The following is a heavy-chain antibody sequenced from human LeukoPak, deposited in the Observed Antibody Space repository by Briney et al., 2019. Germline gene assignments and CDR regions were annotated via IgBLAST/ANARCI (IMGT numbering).Heavy chain of an antibody. J-gene: IGHJ4*02. D-gene: IGHD6-19*01. CDR2: IIPILGIA. Sequence: ASVEVSCKASGGTFSSYTISWVRQAPGQGLEWMGRIIPILGIANYAQKFQGRVTITADKSTSTAYMELSSLRSEDTAVYYCARAEKAVAGTAVDYWGQGTLVTVSS. V-gene: IGHV1-69*02. CDR1: GGTFSSYT. CDR3: ARAEKAVAGTAVDY.